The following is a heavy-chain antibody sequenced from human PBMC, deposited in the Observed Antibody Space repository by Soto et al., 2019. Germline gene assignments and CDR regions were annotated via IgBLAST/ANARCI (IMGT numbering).Heavy chain of an antibody. Sequence: QVQLVQSGAEVKKPGSSVKVSCKASGDTFSFYTLNWVRPAPGQGFEWVGRVNPILAMSSSAHKFQGRVSMFADKSPGTAYMELRSLRSDDTAVYYCATSYGSGSSPFDSWRQGTLVTVSS. J-gene: IGHJ4*02. CDR3: ATSYGSGSSPFDS. D-gene: IGHD3-10*01. CDR1: GDTFSFYT. CDR2: VNPILAMS. V-gene: IGHV1-69*02.